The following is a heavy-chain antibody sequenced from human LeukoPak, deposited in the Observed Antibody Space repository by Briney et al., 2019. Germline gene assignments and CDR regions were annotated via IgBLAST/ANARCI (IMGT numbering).Heavy chain of an antibody. CDR3: ARGDSSGYCDY. CDR1: GGSFSGYY. J-gene: IGHJ4*02. Sequence: PSETLSLTCAVYGGSFSGYYWSWIRQPPGKGLEWIGEINHSGSTNYNPSLKSRVTISVDTSKNQFSLKLSSVTAADTAVYYCARGDSSGYCDYWGQGTLVTVSS. D-gene: IGHD3-22*01. CDR2: INHSGST. V-gene: IGHV4-34*01.